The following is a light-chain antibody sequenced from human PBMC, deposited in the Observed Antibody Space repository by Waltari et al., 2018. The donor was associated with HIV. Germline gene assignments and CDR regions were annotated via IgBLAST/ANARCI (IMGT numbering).Light chain of an antibody. CDR2: QVS. CDR1: ESLRHENGDTY. V-gene: IGKV2-24*01. Sequence: IVMTQDPLPSPLTVGQSAAISCRSSESLRHENGDTYLSWRYQRRGEPPRLLLYQVSNRLSGVPDRFSGGGAGTQFTLKISRVEADDVGLYYCMQSKRFPRTFGQGTKMEI. CDR3: MQSKRFPRT. J-gene: IGKJ2*01.